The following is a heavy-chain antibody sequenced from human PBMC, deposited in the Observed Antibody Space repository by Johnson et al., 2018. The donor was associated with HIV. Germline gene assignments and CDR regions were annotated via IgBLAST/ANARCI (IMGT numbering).Heavy chain of an antibody. CDR1: RFTFSSYG. V-gene: IGHV3-30*03. CDR2: ISYDGSNK. Sequence: VQLVESGGGVVQPGGSLRLSCAASRFTFSSYGMHWFRQAPGKGLEWVAVISYDGSNKYYADSVKGRFTISRDNSKNTVYLQMDSLRGEDTAVYYCARDPGNGGRPFDAFDIWGQGTMVTVSA. J-gene: IGHJ3*02. CDR3: ARDPGNGGRPFDAFDI. D-gene: IGHD4-23*01.